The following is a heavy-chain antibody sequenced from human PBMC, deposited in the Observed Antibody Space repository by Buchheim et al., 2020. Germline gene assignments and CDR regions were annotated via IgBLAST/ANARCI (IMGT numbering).Heavy chain of an antibody. Sequence: EVQLLESGGGSVQPGGSLRLSCAASGFTFSTYALSWVRQGPGKGLEWVSAISGRGDTTYYADSVKGRFTISRDNSKKTVYLQMNSLRVEDTATYYCAKTGVVVAEGDYWGQG. CDR1: GFTFSTYA. J-gene: IGHJ4*02. V-gene: IGHV3-23*01. D-gene: IGHD6-19*01. CDR3: AKTGVVVAEGDY. CDR2: ISGRGDTT.